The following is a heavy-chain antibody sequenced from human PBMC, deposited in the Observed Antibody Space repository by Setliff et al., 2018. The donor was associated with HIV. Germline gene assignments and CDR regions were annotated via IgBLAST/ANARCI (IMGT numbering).Heavy chain of an antibody. D-gene: IGHD1-26*01. CDR1: GGSISSRNFY. V-gene: IGHV4-39*07. CDR3: AREVRWELPQGFDH. CDR2: IAYTGSG. J-gene: IGHJ4*02. Sequence: LTCTVSGGSISSRNFYWGWIRQPPGKGLEWIGSIAYTGSGYYNSSLKSRVTISVDTSRNECSLKLTSVTAADTAVYYCAREVRWELPQGFDHWGQGSKVTVSS.